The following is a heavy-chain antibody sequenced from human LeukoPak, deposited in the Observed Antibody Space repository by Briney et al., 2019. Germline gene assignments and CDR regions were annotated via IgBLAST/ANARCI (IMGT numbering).Heavy chain of an antibody. CDR2: IKQDGGEK. Sequence: GGSLRLSCAVSGFTFSSYWMNWVRQAPGKGLEWVASIKQDGGEKSYVDSVKGRFTISRDNAKNSLYLQMSSLRAEDTAVYYCARDGTAAGLYFDLWGQGNLVTVSS. D-gene: IGHD6-13*01. CDR1: GFTFSSYW. CDR3: ARDGTAAGLYFDL. V-gene: IGHV3-7*03. J-gene: IGHJ4*01.